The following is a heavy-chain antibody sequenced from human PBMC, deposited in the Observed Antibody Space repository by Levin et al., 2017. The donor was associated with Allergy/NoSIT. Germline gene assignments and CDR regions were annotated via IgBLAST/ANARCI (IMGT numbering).Heavy chain of an antibody. CDR3: ARELGDYYDSSGYYVDAFDS. CDR1: GGSISSYY. J-gene: IGHJ3*02. CDR2: IYTSGST. D-gene: IGHD3-22*01. V-gene: IGHV4-4*07. Sequence: SETLSLTCTVSGGSISSYYWSWIRQPAGKGLEWIGRIYTSGSTNYNPSLKSRVTMSVDTSKNQFSLKLSSVTAADTAVYYCARELGDYYDSSGYYVDAFDSWGQGTMVTVSS.